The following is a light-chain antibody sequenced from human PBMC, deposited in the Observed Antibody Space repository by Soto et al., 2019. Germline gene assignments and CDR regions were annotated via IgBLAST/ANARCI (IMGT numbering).Light chain of an antibody. CDR3: QQSSSTPYT. J-gene: IGKJ2*01. CDR2: DAS. V-gene: IGKV1-5*01. CDR1: QSINNW. Sequence: DIQMTPSPSTLSASVGDRVTITCRASQSINNWLAWYQQKPGKAPKFLIYDASNLESGVPSRFSGSASGTEFTLTISSLQPEDFATYYCQQSSSTPYTFGQGTKVDIK.